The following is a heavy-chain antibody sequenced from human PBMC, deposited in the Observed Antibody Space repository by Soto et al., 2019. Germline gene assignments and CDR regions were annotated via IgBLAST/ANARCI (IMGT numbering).Heavy chain of an antibody. CDR3: ARRYAHSFDI. CDR2: IYYTGST. CDR1: GGSISSGSYY. V-gene: IGHV4-39*07. Sequence: SETLSLTCSVSGGSISSGSYYCDWIRQPPGKGLEWIGSIYYTGSTYYSPSLKSRVTISVDTSKNQFSLKLSSVTAADTAVYYCARRYAHSFDIWGQGTMVTVSS. J-gene: IGHJ3*02. D-gene: IGHD2-8*01.